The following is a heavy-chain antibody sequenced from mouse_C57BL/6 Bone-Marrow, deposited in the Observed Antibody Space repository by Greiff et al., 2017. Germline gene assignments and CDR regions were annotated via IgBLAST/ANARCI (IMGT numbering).Heavy chain of an antibody. J-gene: IGHJ4*01. CDR1: GYTFTSYG. CDR2: IYPRSGNT. D-gene: IGHD3-2*02. V-gene: IGHV1-81*01. Sequence: LVESGAELARPGASVKLSCKASGYTFTSYGISWVKQSTGQGLEWIGEIYPRSGNTYYNEKFKGKATLTADKSSSTAYMELRSLTSEDSAVYFCARRAAQATYAMDYWGQGTSVTVSS. CDR3: ARRAAQATYAMDY.